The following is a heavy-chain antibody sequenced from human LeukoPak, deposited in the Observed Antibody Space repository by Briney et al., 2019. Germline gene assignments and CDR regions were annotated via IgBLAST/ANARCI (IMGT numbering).Heavy chain of an antibody. J-gene: IGHJ4*02. CDR3: AREKGVLWQLGPLDY. CDR1: GFMFIAYE. CDR2: ISTSGSNI. D-gene: IGHD6-13*01. V-gene: IGHV3-48*03. Sequence: GGSLRLSCAASGFMFIAYEMNWVRQAPGKGLEWLSHISTSGSNIYYADSVKGLFTISRDNAKNALYLQKNTLRAEDAPIYLCAREKGVLWQLGPLDYWVQGSLVTVSS.